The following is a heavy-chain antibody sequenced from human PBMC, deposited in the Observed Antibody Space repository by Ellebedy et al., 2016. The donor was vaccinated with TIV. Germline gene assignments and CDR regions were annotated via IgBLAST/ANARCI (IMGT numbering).Heavy chain of an antibody. V-gene: IGHV3-21*04. CDR2: ISGSGGST. CDR3: AREGHLLQSSNTNYYYYGMDV. J-gene: IGHJ6*02. Sequence: GESLKISCAASGFTFSSYSMNWVRQAPGKGLEWVSAISGSGGSTYYADSVKGRFTISRDNAKNSLYLQMNSLRAEDTALYYCAREGHLLQSSNTNYYYYGMDVWGQGTTVTVSS. D-gene: IGHD4-11*01. CDR1: GFTFSSYS.